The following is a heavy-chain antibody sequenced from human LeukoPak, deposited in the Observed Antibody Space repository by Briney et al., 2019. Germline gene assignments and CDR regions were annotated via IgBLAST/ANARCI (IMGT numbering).Heavy chain of an antibody. CDR3: ARAGAGPRDYYYMDV. CDR1: GFTFSSYS. J-gene: IGHJ6*03. Sequence: GGSLRLSCAASGFTFSSYSMNWVRQAPGKGLEWVSYISSSSSTIYYADSVKGRFTISRDNAKNSLYLQMNSLRAEDTAVYYCARAGAGPRDYYYMDVWGKGTTVTVSS. CDR2: ISSSSSTI. D-gene: IGHD3-10*01. V-gene: IGHV3-48*01.